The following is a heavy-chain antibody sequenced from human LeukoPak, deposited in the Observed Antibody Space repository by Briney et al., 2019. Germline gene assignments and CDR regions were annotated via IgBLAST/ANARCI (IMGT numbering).Heavy chain of an antibody. CDR2: IKEDGGEK. D-gene: IGHD2-15*01. CDR1: GFTFSNYW. CDR3: VRDRGYCSGGTCYALCDY. J-gene: IGHJ4*02. Sequence: GGSLRLSCAASGFTFSNYWKTWVRQAPGKGLEWVAHIKEDGGEKHYVDPVKGRFTISRDNAKNSLYLQMNSLRAEDTAMYYCVRDRGYCSGGTCYALCDYWGQGTLVTVSS. V-gene: IGHV3-7*01.